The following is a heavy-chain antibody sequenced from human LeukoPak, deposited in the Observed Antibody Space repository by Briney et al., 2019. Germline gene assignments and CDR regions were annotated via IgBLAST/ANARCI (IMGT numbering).Heavy chain of an antibody. D-gene: IGHD3-22*01. CDR3: ARVNTQDSSGYYKWGAFDI. V-gene: IGHV3-30-3*01. CDR1: GFSFSSYT. J-gene: IGHJ3*02. CDR2: ISYDGGNK. Sequence: PGGSLRLSCAASGFSFSSYTMHWVRQAPGKGLEWVASISYDGGNKYYADSLKGRFTLSRDNSKNTLYLQMNSLRAEDTAVYHCARVNTQDSSGYYKWGAFDIWGQGTMVTVSS.